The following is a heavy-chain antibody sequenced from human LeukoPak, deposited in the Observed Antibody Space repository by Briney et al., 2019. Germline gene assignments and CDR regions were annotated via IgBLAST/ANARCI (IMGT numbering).Heavy chain of an antibody. Sequence: GASVKVSCKASGYTFTTYGISWVRQAPRQGLEWMGWISAYNGNTNYAQKLQGRVTMTTDTSTSTAYMELRSLRSDDTAVYYCARDRGYCSGGSCYRNWFDPWGQGTLVTVSS. D-gene: IGHD2-15*01. CDR1: GYTFTTYG. CDR2: ISAYNGNT. V-gene: IGHV1-18*01. CDR3: ARDRGYCSGGSCYRNWFDP. J-gene: IGHJ5*02.